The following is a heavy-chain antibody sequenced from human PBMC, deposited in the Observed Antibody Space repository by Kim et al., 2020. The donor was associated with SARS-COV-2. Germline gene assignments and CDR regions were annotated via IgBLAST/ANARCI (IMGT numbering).Heavy chain of an antibody. V-gene: IGHV3-15*01. D-gene: IGHD4-17*01. CDR2: IKSKTDGGTT. Sequence: GGSLRLSCAASGFTFTNAWMSWVRQAPGKGLEWVGRIKSKTDGGTTDYAAPVKGRFTISRDDSKNTLYLQMNSLKTEDTAVYYCTTEMPNDYGDYEVTGPFDSWGQGTLVTVSS. CDR3: TTEMPNDYGDYEVTGPFDS. CDR1: GFTFTNAW. J-gene: IGHJ4*02.